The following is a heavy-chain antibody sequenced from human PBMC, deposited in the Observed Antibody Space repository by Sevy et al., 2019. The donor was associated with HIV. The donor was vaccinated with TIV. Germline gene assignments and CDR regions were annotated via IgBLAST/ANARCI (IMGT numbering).Heavy chain of an antibody. V-gene: IGHV1-18*01. CDR3: AREGKRVGAFNRFDS. CDR1: GYTFTSYG. J-gene: IGHJ5*01. CDR2: ISAYNGNT. D-gene: IGHD1-26*01. Sequence: ASVKVSCKASGYTFTSYGISWVRQAPGQGLEWMGWISAYNGNTNYAQKLQGRVTMTTDTSTSTAYMELRSLRSDDTAVYYCAREGKRVGAFNRFDSWGQGTLVTVSS.